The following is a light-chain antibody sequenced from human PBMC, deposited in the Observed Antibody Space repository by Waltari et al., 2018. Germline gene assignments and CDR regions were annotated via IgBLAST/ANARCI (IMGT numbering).Light chain of an antibody. CDR2: ATS. J-gene: IGKJ1*01. V-gene: IGKV3-20*01. CDR1: QRISSSY. Sequence: EIVLTQSPGTLSLSPGERATLSCRASQRISSSYLAWYQQIRGQPPRLLIYATSTRATGIPARFSGSGSATDFTLTVSRLEPEDFAVYYCQQYATSPWTFGQGTSVEFK. CDR3: QQYATSPWT.